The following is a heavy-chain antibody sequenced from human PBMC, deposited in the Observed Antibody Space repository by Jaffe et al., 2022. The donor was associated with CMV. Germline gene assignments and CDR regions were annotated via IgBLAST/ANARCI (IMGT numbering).Heavy chain of an antibody. J-gene: IGHJ4*02. CDR3: TRACSSTSCSLGY. V-gene: IGHV3-49*05. D-gene: IGHD2-2*01. CDR1: GFTFGDYA. Sequence: EVQLVESGGGLVKPGRSLRLSCTASGFTFGDYAMSWFRQAPGKGLEWVGFIRSKAYGGTTEYAASVKGRFTISRDDSKSIAYLQMNSLKTEDTAVYYCTRACSSTSCSLGYWGQGTLVTVSS. CDR2: IRSKAYGGTT.